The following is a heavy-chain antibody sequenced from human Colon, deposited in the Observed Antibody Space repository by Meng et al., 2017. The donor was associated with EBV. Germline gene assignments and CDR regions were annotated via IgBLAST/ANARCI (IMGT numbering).Heavy chain of an antibody. J-gene: IGHJ5*02. CDR2: IYYIGGT. V-gene: IGHV4-61*01. CDR3: ARVSGRSFDP. Sequence: QVQLQESGPGLVKLSETLSLTCTVSGDSVATGRYYWSWIRQPPGKGLEWIAYIYYIGGTNYNPSLKSRLTISLDTSKNQFSLSLRSVTAADTAVYYCARVSGRSFDPWGQGTLVTVSS. D-gene: IGHD3-10*01. CDR1: GDSVATGRYY.